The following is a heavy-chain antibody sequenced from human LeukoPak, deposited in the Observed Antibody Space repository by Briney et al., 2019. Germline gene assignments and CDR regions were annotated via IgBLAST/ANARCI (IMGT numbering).Heavy chain of an antibody. CDR1: GFTFSSYA. CDR2: ISGSGGST. CDR3: ARDTAMVRRRGDY. Sequence: GESLRLSCAASGFTFSSYAMSWVRQAPGKGLEWVSAISGSGGSTYYADSVKGRFTISGDNSKNTLYLQMNSLRAEDTAVYYCARDTAMVRRRGDYWGQGTLVTVSS. V-gene: IGHV3-23*01. D-gene: IGHD5-18*01. J-gene: IGHJ4*02.